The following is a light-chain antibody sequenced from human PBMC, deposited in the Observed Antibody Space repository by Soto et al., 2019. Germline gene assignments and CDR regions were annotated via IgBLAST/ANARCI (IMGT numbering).Light chain of an antibody. CDR3: QRSYDTPLLT. J-gene: IGKJ4*01. CDR1: QSINSH. CDR2: DAS. V-gene: IGKV1-39*01. Sequence: DIQMTQSPSSLSASVGDRVTITCRASQSINSHLNWYQQKPGKAPKLLISDASNLQSGVPSRFSGTGSGTLFPLTINTLRPEDFAIYICQRSYDTPLLTFGGGTRVEIK.